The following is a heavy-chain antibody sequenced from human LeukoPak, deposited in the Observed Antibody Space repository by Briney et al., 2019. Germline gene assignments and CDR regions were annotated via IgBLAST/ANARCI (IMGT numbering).Heavy chain of an antibody. V-gene: IGHV3-48*02. CDR3: VTGEDSGRPQAIDY. Sequence: PGGSLRLSCVASGFTFATYAMNWVRQAPGKGLEWVKYISRSSSTTYYADSVRGRFAISRDNAKKSLYLQMHSLRDEDTAVYYCVTGEDSGRPQAIDYWGQGTVVTVSS. CDR2: ISRSSSTT. D-gene: IGHD3-10*01. CDR1: GFTFATYA. J-gene: IGHJ4*02.